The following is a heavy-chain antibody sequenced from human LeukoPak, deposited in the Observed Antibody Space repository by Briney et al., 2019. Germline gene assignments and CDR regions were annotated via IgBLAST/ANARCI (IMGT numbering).Heavy chain of an antibody. V-gene: IGHV1-18*04. CDR3: ARETSLYSGSYPDAFDI. J-gene: IGHJ3*02. CDR1: GYTFTAYY. CDR2: ISAYNGNT. D-gene: IGHD1-26*01. Sequence: APVKVSCKASGYTFTAYYIHWVRQAPGQGLEWMGWISAYNGNTNYAQKLQGRISMTTDTSTSTAYMELRSLRSDDTAEYYCARETSLYSGSYPDAFDIWGQGTTVTVSS.